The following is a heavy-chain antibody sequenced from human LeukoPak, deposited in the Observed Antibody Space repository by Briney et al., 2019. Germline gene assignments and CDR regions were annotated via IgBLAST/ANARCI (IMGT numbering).Heavy chain of an antibody. V-gene: IGHV3-23*01. CDR2: ISGSGGST. CDR3: ARDFSGGGYSYGCPDY. J-gene: IGHJ4*02. Sequence: GGTLRLSCAASGFTFSSYGMSWVRQAPGKGLEWVSAISGSGGSTYYADSVKGRFTISRDNSKNTLYLQMNSLRAEDTAVYYCARDFSGGGYSYGCPDYWGQGTLVTVSS. D-gene: IGHD5-18*01. CDR1: GFTFSSYG.